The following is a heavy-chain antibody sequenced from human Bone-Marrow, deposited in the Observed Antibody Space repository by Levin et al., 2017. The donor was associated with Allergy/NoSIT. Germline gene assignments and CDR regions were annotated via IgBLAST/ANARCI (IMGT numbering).Heavy chain of an antibody. D-gene: IGHD2-2*02. V-gene: IGHV4-38-2*02. CDR3: AREFSGSYCSSTSCYTYNWFDP. CDR2: IYHSGST. Sequence: SETLSLTCAVSGSSISSGYYWGWIRQPPGTGLEWIGSIYHSGSTYYNPSLKSRVTISVDTSKNQFSLKLSSVTAADTAVYYCAREFSGSYCSSTSCYTYNWFDPWGQGTLVTVSS. J-gene: IGHJ5*02. CDR1: GSSISSGYY.